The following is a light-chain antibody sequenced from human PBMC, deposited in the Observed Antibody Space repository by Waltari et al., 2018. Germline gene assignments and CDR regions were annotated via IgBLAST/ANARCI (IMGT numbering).Light chain of an antibody. V-gene: IGLV1-47*01. Sequence: QSVLTQPPSASATPGQRVTISCSGSSPNIGSNYVSWYQQLPGTAPKLLICRNHERPSGVPDRFSGSKSGTSASLAISGLRSEDEADYYCASWDDSLRGVFGTGTKVTVL. J-gene: IGLJ1*01. CDR2: RNH. CDR3: ASWDDSLRGV. CDR1: SPNIGSNY.